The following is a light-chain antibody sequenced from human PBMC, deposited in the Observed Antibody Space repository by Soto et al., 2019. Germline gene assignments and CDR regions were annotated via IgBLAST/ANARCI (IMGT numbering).Light chain of an antibody. CDR2: GAS. V-gene: IGKV1-39*01. CDR1: QSISSY. J-gene: IGKJ4*01. Sequence: DIQMTQSPSSLSASVGDRVTITCRASQSISSYLNWYQQKPGKAPKVLISGASSLQSGVPLRFSGSGSGTDFTLTISSLQAEAVASYYRQQSHSTPLTFGGGTTGESK. CDR3: QQSHSTPLT.